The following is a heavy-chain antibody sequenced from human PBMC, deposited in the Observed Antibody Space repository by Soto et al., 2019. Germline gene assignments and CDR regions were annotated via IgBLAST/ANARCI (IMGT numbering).Heavy chain of an antibody. Sequence: GGSLRLSSSGSGLTFGHHSLYWVRQPPGKGLQCVSSISGSGGNIYYAESVKGRFTISRDNSKNTLYLQMTSLSSEDSAVYYCVKVSGYCTGGSCFSYFDYWGQGTPVTVSS. J-gene: IGHJ4*02. V-gene: IGHV3-64D*06. CDR1: GLTFGHHS. CDR2: ISGSGGNI. CDR3: VKVSGYCTGGSCFSYFDY. D-gene: IGHD2-15*01.